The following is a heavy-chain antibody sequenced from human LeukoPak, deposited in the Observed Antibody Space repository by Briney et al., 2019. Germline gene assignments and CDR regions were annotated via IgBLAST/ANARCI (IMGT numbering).Heavy chain of an antibody. V-gene: IGHV3-7*03. Sequence: GESLRLSCAASGFTFSRYWMKQDGSETYYVDSVKGRFTISRDNAKNSLHLQMNSLRAEDAAVFYCARMDYYTPGTYTYPNFDYWGQGILVTVSS. J-gene: IGHJ4*02. CDR2: QDGSET. CDR3: ARMDYYTPGTYTYPNFDY. CDR1: GFTFSRYW. D-gene: IGHD3-10*01.